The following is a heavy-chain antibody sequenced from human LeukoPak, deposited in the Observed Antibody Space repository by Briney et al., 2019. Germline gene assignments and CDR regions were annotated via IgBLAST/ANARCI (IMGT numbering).Heavy chain of an antibody. D-gene: IGHD2-21*02. J-gene: IGHJ3*02. CDR2: INTNTGNP. V-gene: IGHV7-4-1*02. CDR1: GYTFTSYA. CDR3: AREVVTAPHDAFDI. Sequence: ASVKVSCKASGYTFTSYAMNWVRQAPGQGLEWMGWINTNTGNPTYAQGFTGRFVFSSDTSVSTAYLQISSLKAEDTAVYYCAREVVTAPHDAFDIWGQGTMVTVSS.